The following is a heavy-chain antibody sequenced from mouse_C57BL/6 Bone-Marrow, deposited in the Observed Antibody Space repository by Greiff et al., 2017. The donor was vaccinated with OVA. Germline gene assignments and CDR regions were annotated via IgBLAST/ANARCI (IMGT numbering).Heavy chain of an antibody. CDR1: GFTFSDYY. V-gene: IGHV5-16*01. CDR3: AREVADDYYAMDD. CDR2: INYDGSST. J-gene: IGHJ4*01. D-gene: IGHD1-3*01. Sequence: EVKLVESEGGLVQPGSSMKLSCTASGFTFSDYYIAWVRQVPEKGLEWVANINYDGSSTYYLDSLKSRFIISRDNATNILYLQMSSLKSEDTATYYCAREVADDYYAMDDWGQGTSVTVSS.